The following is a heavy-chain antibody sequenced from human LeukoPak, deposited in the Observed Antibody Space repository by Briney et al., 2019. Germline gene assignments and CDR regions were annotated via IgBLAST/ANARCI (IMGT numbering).Heavy chain of an antibody. V-gene: IGHV4-4*07. CDR1: GGSISSYY. D-gene: IGHD6-13*01. CDR2: IYSCESN. CDR3: ARGFEGSSWSHYYYYYMDV. J-gene: IGHJ6*03. Sequence: SSETLSLTCTVSGGSISSYYWNWIRQPAGKGLEWIGRIYSCESNNYNPPLKSRVTMSVDTSKNQFSLKLTSVTAADTAVYYCARGFEGSSWSHYYYYYMDVWGKGTTVTISS.